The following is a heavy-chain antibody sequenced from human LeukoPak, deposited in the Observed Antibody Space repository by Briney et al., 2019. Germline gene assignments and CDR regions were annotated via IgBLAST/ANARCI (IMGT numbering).Heavy chain of an antibody. J-gene: IGHJ5*02. CDR1: GYALTEFS. Sequence: ASVKVSCKVSGYALTEFSMHWVRQAPGKGLEWMGGFDPEDGETIYAQKFQGRVTMTEDTSTDTAYMELSSLRSEDTAVYYCATARQLWLSAEVDPWGQGTLVTVSS. CDR2: FDPEDGET. V-gene: IGHV1-24*01. D-gene: IGHD5-18*01. CDR3: ATARQLWLSAEVDP.